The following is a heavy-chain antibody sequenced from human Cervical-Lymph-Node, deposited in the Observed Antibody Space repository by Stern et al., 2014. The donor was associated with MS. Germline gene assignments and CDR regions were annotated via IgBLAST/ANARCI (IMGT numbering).Heavy chain of an antibody. Sequence: DQLVESGPGLVKPSETLSLTCTVSGGFMSSYYWSWIRQSPGKELEWIGYIYYNGITNYNPSLKSRVSISLDTSKNQFSLNLSSVTAADTAVYYCARGARIDFWSQGTLVTVSS. CDR3: ARGARIDF. CDR1: GGFMSSYY. CDR2: IYYNGIT. V-gene: IGHV4-59*13. J-gene: IGHJ4*02.